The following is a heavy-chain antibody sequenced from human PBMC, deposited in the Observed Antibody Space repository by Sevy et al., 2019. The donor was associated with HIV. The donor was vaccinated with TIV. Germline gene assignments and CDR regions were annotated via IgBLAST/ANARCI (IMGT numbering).Heavy chain of an antibody. Sequence: GGSLRLSCAASGFIVSSNYMSWVRQAPGKGLEWVSVIYSGGSIYYADSVKGRFTIYRDNSKNTMYLQMNSLRADDTAVYYCARLATYYYYGMDVWGQGTTVTVSS. CDR1: GFIVSSNY. V-gene: IGHV3-53*01. J-gene: IGHJ6*02. CDR2: IYSGGSI. CDR3: ARLATYYYYGMDV.